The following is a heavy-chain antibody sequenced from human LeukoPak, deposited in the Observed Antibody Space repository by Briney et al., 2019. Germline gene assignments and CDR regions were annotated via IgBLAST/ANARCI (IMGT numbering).Heavy chain of an antibody. CDR2: IYYSGST. Sequence: SETLSLTCTVSGGSISSGDYYWSWIRQPPGKGLEWIGYIYYSGSTYYNPSLKSRVTISVDTSKNQFSLKLSSVTAADTAVYYCARHRPSDYYYYMDVWGKGTTVTVSS. CDR1: GGSISSGDYY. V-gene: IGHV4-30-4*08. J-gene: IGHJ6*03. CDR3: ARHRPSDYYYYMDV. D-gene: IGHD3-10*01.